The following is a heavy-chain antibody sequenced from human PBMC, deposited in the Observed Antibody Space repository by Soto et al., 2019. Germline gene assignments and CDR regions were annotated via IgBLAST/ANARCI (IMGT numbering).Heavy chain of an antibody. CDR1: GLTFSSYA. J-gene: IGHJ5*01. V-gene: IGHV3-30*09. CDR3: PGTILNRRAVADNGSSGARQS. CDR2: LSYDGSNI. D-gene: IGHD6-19*01. Sequence: GGSLRLSCAASGLTFSSYALHWDRQAPGRASEQVAVLSYDGSNIWYADFLKFAFDICRDNSKNTLYLQMNSLRAEDTAVYYHPGTILNRRAVADNGSSGARQSW.